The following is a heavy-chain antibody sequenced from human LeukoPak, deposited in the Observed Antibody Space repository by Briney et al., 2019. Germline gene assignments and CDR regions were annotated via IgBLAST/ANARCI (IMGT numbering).Heavy chain of an antibody. CDR1: GFAFSACA. J-gene: IGHJ4*02. D-gene: IGHD3-22*01. CDR3: AKVGTGSGYYRFDY. Sequence: PGGSLRLSCAASGFAFSACAMNWVRQAPGKGLEWVALIRYDGSNKYYADSVKGRFTISRDNSKNTLYPQMNSLRAEDTAVYYCAKVGTGSGYYRFDYWGQGTLVTVSS. V-gene: IGHV3-30*02. CDR2: IRYDGSNK.